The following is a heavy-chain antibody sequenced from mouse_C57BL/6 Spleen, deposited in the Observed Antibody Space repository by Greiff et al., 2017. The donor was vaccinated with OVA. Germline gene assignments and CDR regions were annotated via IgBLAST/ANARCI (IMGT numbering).Heavy chain of an antibody. Sequence: EVKLQESGPGLVKPSQSLSLTCSVTGYSITSGYYWNWIRQFPGNILEWMGYIRYDGSTNYNPSLKNRISITRDTSKNQFFLKLNSLTTEDTATYYGARKSDGYYYAIDYWGQGTSVTVSS. CDR1: GYSITSGYY. V-gene: IGHV3-6*01. CDR2: IRYDGST. J-gene: IGHJ4*01. CDR3: ARKSDGYYYAIDY. D-gene: IGHD2-3*01.